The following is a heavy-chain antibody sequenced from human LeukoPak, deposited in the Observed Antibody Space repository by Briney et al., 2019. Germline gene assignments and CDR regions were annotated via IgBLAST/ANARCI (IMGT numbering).Heavy chain of an antibody. CDR3: ATYYYDSSGYFLPFDY. V-gene: IGHV3-23*01. CDR1: GFTCSSYA. J-gene: IGHJ4*02. CDR2: ISGSGGST. D-gene: IGHD3-22*01. Sequence: PGGSLRLSCAASGFTCSSYAMSWLRQAPGKGLEWVSAISGSGGSTYYADSVKGRFTISRDNSKNTLYLQMNSLRAEDTAVYYCATYYYDSSGYFLPFDYWGQGTLVTVSS.